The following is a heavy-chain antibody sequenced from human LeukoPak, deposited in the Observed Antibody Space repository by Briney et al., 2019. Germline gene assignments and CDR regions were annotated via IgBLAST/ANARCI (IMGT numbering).Heavy chain of an antibody. J-gene: IGHJ4*02. CDR3: ARVTPRTAMVTGPFDY. Sequence: SETLSLTCTVSGGSISSYYWSWIRQPPGKGLEWIGYTYYSGSTNYNPSLKSRVTISVDTSKNQFSLKLSSVTAADTAVYYCARVTPRTAMVTGPFDYWGQGTLVTVSS. D-gene: IGHD5-18*01. CDR1: GGSISSYY. CDR2: TYYSGST. V-gene: IGHV4-59*01.